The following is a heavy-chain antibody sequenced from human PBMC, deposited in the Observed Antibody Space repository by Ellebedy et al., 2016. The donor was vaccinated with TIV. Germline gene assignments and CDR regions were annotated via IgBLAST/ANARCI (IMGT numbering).Heavy chain of an antibody. CDR3: ARDLPSRGYYGSGSTSNYGMDV. D-gene: IGHD3-10*01. V-gene: IGHV3-7*01. J-gene: IGHJ6*02. CDR1: GFTFSSYW. CDR2: IKQDGSEK. Sequence: GESLKISCAASGFTFSSYWMGWVRQAPGKGLEWVANIKQDGSEKYYVDSVKGRFTISRDNAKNSLYLQMNSLRAEDTAVYYCARDLPSRGYYGSGSTSNYGMDVWGQGTTVTVSS.